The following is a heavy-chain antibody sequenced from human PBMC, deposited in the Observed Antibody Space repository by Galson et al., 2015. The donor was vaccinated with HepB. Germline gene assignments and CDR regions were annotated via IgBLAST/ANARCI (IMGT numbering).Heavy chain of an antibody. Sequence: SLRLSCAASGFTFSSYSMNWVRQAPGKGLEWVSYISSRSSTIYYADSVKGRFTISRDNAKNSLYLQMNSLRAEDTAVYYCARVDPQPDWGQGTLVTVSS. CDR3: ARVDPQPD. CDR1: GFTFSSYS. D-gene: IGHD2-2*01. CDR2: ISSRSSTI. J-gene: IGHJ4*02. V-gene: IGHV3-48*04.